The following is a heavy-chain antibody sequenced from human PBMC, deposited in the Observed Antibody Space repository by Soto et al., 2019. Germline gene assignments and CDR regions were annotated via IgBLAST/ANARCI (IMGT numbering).Heavy chain of an antibody. Sequence: SETLSLTCTVSGGSISSGGYYWSWIRQHPGKGLEWIGYIYYSGSTYYNPSLKSRVTISVDTSKNQFSLKLSSVTAADTAVYYCARDKLRGFSNWFDPWGQGTLVTVSS. CDR1: GGSISSGGYY. D-gene: IGHD3-10*01. CDR2: IYYSGST. J-gene: IGHJ5*02. CDR3: ARDKLRGFSNWFDP. V-gene: IGHV4-31*03.